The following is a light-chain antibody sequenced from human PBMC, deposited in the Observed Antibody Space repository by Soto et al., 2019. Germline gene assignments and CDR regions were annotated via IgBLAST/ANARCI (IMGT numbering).Light chain of an antibody. CDR1: QSIGRW. Sequence: DIHMTQYTSALSASVGDRVTITCRASQSIGRWLAWYQQKPGRPPRLLIYDASTLESGVPSRFSGRGSGTGFSLTINNLQTDDFAIYYCQEYDGFSRTFGQGTKV. CDR3: QEYDGFSRT. J-gene: IGKJ1*01. CDR2: DAS. V-gene: IGKV1-5*01.